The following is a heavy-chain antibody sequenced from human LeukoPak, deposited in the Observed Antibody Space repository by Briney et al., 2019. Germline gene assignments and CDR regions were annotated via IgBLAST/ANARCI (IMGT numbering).Heavy chain of an antibody. CDR3: ARGPTPRWDSSGYYLWTTAYGMDV. V-gene: IGHV1-8*01. CDR2: MSPNSGDT. Sequence: ASVKVSCKASGYTFTSYDFNWVRQATGQRPEWMGWMSPNSGDTGYAQKFQDRVTMTRNTSISTAYMELSSLRSDDTAVYYCARGPTPRWDSSGYYLWTTAYGMDVWGQGTTVTVSS. CDR1: GYTFTSYD. D-gene: IGHD3-22*01. J-gene: IGHJ6*02.